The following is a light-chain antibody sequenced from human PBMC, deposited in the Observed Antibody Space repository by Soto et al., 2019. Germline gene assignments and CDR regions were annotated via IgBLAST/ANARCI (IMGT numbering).Light chain of an antibody. J-gene: IGKJ1*01. V-gene: IGKV3-20*01. CDR1: QSVSNNY. Sequence: EIVLTQSPATTSSSPGQTANLSCXASQSVSNNYLAWYQQKPGQAPRLLIYGASNRATGIPDRFSGSGSGTDFTLTISRLEPEDFAVYYCQQYGSSGTFGQGTKVDIK. CDR2: GAS. CDR3: QQYGSSGT.